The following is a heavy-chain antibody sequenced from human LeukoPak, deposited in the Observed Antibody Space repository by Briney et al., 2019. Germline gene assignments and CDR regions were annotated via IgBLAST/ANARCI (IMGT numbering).Heavy chain of an antibody. J-gene: IGHJ5*02. D-gene: IGHD2-2*01. V-gene: IGHV4-39*01. CDR2: IYYSGST. CDR1: GDSITSTGYY. Sequence: SETLSLTCTVSGDSITSTGYYWGWIRQPPGKGLEWIASIYYSGSTYYNPSLKSRVTISVHSSKNQFSLKLTSVTAADTAVYYCARVRRYCSSTSCYSCWFDPWGQGTLVTVSS. CDR3: ARVRRYCSSTSCYSCWFDP.